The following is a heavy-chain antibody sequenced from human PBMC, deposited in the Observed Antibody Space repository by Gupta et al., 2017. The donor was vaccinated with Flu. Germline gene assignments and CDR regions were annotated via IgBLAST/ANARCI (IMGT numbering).Heavy chain of an antibody. Sequence: EVQLVESGGGLVQPGGSLRLSCAASGFTVSSNYMSWVRQAPGKGLEWVSVIYSGGSTYYADSVKGRFTISRHNSKNTLYLQMNSLRAEDTAVYYCASSIVVVTANDAFDIWGQGTMVTVSS. CDR2: IYSGGST. CDR3: ASSIVVVTANDAFDI. CDR1: GFTVSSNY. D-gene: IGHD2-21*02. V-gene: IGHV3-53*04. J-gene: IGHJ3*02.